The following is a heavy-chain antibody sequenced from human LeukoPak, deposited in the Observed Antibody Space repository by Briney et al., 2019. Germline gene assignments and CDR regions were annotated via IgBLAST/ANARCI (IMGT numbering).Heavy chain of an antibody. CDR1: GGSISSYY. J-gene: IGHJ4*02. Sequence: PSETLSLTCTVSGGSISSYYWSLIRQPPGQGLEWIGYISYSGSTNYNTSLKSRVTISVDMSKNQFSLKLSSVTAADTAVYYCARVPNYYDSSGYRRNIYFDYWGQGTLVTVSS. D-gene: IGHD3-22*01. CDR3: ARVPNYYDSSGYRRNIYFDY. V-gene: IGHV4-59*01. CDR2: ISYSGST.